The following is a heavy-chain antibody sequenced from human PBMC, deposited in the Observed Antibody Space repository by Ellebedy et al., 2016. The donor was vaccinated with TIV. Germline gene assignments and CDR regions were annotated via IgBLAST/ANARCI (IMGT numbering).Heavy chain of an antibody. V-gene: IGHV1-69*04. J-gene: IGHJ4*02. CDR3: ARGVGDVGVAATPVY. D-gene: IGHD2-15*01. CDR2: IIPILGIA. CDR1: GGTFSSYA. Sequence: AASVKVSCKASGGTFSSYAISWVRQAPGQGLEWMGRIIPILGIANYAQKFQGRVTITADKSTSTAYMELSSLSSEDTAVYYCARGVGDVGVAATPVYWGQGTLVTVSS.